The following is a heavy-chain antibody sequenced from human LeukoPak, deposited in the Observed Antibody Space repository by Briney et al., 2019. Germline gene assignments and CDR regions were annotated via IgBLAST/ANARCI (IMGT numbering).Heavy chain of an antibody. J-gene: IGHJ6*03. D-gene: IGHD3-10*01. V-gene: IGHV1-8*01. CDR2: MNPNSGNT. CDR1: GYTFTSYD. CDR3: ARGPGFGELLAPGYYYYYYMDV. Sequence: ASVKVSCKASGYTFTSYDINWVRQATGQGLERMGWMNPNSGNTGYAQKFQGRVTMTRNTSISTAYMELSSLRSEDTAVYYCARGPGFGELLAPGYYYYYYMDVWGKGTTVTISS.